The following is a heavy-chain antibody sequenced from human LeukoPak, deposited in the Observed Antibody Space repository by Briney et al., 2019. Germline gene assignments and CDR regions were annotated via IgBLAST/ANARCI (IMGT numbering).Heavy chain of an antibody. Sequence: GGSLRLSCAASGFTFSSYDMHWVRQATGKGLEWVSAIGTAGDTYYPGSVKGRFTISRENAKNSLYLQMNSLRAGDTAVYYCARGKREVYYESSVGVVMIRYLDYWGQGTLVTVSS. V-gene: IGHV3-13*01. CDR3: ARGKREVYYESSVGVVMIRYLDY. D-gene: IGHD3-3*01. J-gene: IGHJ4*02. CDR1: GFTFSSYD. CDR2: IGTAGDT.